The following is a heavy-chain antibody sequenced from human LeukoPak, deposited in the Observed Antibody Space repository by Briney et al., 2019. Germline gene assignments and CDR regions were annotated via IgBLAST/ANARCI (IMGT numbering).Heavy chain of an antibody. Sequence: GGSLRLSCAASGFTFSSYAMSWVRQAPGKGLEWVSAISGSGGSTYYADSVKGRFTISRDNSKNTLYLQMNSLRAEDTAVYYCEAQAAGPKNLDYWGQGTLVTVSS. D-gene: IGHD6-13*01. CDR2: ISGSGGST. V-gene: IGHV3-23*01. CDR1: GFTFSSYA. CDR3: EAQAAGPKNLDY. J-gene: IGHJ4*02.